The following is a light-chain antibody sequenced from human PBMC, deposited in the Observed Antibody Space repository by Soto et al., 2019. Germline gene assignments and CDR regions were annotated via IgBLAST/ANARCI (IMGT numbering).Light chain of an antibody. Sequence: SYELTQPPSVSVSPGQTATMTCSGDKLGGKYVCWYQQKPGQSPVLVIYDDTKRPSGIPERFSGSNSGNTATLTISGTQAMDEADDYCQAWDNSVVFGGGTKLTVL. CDR3: QAWDNSVV. V-gene: IGLV3-1*01. CDR1: KLGGKY. J-gene: IGLJ2*01. CDR2: DDT.